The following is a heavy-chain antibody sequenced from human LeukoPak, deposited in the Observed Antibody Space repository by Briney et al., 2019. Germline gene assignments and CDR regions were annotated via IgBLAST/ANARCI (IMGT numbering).Heavy chain of an antibody. D-gene: IGHD3-22*01. CDR1: GYTFTSYG. CDR2: ISAYNGNT. V-gene: IGHV1-18*01. J-gene: IGHJ3*02. Sequence: ASVKVSCKASGYTFTSYGISWVRQAPGQGLEWMGWISAYNGNTNYAQKLQGRVTMTTDTSTSTAYMELRSLRPDDTAVYYCASEYYYDSSGSRTDDAFDIWGQGTMVTVSS. CDR3: ASEYYYDSSGSRTDDAFDI.